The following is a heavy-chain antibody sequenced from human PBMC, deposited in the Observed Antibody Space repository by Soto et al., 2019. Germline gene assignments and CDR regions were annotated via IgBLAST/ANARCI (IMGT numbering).Heavy chain of an antibody. Sequence: QITLKESGPSLVKPTQTLTLTCTFSGFSLSTTGVGVGWIRQPPGQALEWLALIYWDDDTRFSPSLKSRLTITQDPSKNQVVLTMTNMDPVDPATYYCAHENLAVAGNFDNWGQGTLVAVSP. CDR2: IYWDDDT. CDR3: AHENLAVAGNFDN. CDR1: GFSLSTTGVG. D-gene: IGHD6-19*01. J-gene: IGHJ4*02. V-gene: IGHV2-5*02.